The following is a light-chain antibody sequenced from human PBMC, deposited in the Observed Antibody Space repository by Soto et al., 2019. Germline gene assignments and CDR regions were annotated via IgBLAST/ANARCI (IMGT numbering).Light chain of an antibody. V-gene: IGKV3-15*01. CDR1: QSVSSN. J-gene: IGKJ1*01. CDR2: GAS. CDR3: QQSNNWPRT. Sequence: EIVMTQSPATLSVSPGERATLSCRASQSVSSNLAWYQQKPGQAPRLLIYGASTRATGIPARFSGSGSGTEFTLTISSLQSEDFAVYYCQQSNNWPRTFGKVTKV.